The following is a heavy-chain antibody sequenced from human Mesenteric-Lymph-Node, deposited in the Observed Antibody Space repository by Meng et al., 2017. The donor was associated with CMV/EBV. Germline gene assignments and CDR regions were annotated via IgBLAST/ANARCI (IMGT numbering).Heavy chain of an antibody. V-gene: IGHV4-31*03. CDR2: IYYSGST. J-gene: IGHJ4*02. CDR1: GGPISSGDYY. D-gene: IGHD2-15*01. Sequence: CTVSGGPISSGDYYWGWIRQHPGKGLEWIGYIYYSGSTFYSPSLKSRVTISVDTSKNQFSLKLSSVTAADTAVYYCARGGGCCDFDYWGQGTLVTVSS. CDR3: ARGGGCCDFDY.